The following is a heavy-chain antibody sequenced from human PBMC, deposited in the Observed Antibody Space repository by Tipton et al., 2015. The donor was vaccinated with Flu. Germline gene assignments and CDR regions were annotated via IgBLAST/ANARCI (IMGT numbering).Heavy chain of an antibody. D-gene: IGHD2-2*01. CDR2: INHSGST. CDR3: AKVRCSSTSCYSNYYYGMDV. Sequence: TLSLTCAVYSGSFSGYFWSWIRQPPGKGLEWIGEINHSGSTNYNPSLKSRVTMSVDKSKNHVSLNMRSVAAADTAVYYCAKVRCSSTSCYSNYYYGMDVWGQGTTVTVSS. J-gene: IGHJ6*02. V-gene: IGHV4-34*01. CDR1: SGSFSGYF.